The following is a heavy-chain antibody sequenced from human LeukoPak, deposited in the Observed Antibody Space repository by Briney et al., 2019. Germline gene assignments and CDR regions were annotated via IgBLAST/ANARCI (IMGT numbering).Heavy chain of an antibody. CDR2: INHSGST. J-gene: IGHJ5*02. CDR3: ARQSHYDFWSGPSYNWFDP. D-gene: IGHD3-3*01. CDR1: GGSFSGYY. V-gene: IGHV4-34*01. Sequence: PSETLSLTCAVYGGSFSGYYWSWIRQPPGKGLEWIGEINHSGSTNYNPSLKSRVTISVDTSKNQFSLKLSSVTAADTAVYYCARQSHYDFWSGPSYNWFDPWVQGTLVTVSS.